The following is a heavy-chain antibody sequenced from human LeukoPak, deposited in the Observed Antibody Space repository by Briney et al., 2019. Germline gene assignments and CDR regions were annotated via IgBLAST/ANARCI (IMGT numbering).Heavy chain of an antibody. D-gene: IGHD3-16*01. CDR1: GGSINGHY. Sequence: SETLSLTCTVSGGSINGHYWTWIRQPPGKGLEWIGQIHYSGRADYNPSLKRRVTISVDTSKNQISLNLNSVTAADTAVYYCVRFGVDYDMDVWGQGTTVAVSS. V-gene: IGHV4-59*11. J-gene: IGHJ6*02. CDR2: IHYSGRA. CDR3: VRFGVDYDMDV.